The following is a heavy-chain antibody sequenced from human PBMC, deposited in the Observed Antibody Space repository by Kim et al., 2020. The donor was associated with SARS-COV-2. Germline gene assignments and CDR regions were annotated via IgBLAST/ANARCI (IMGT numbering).Heavy chain of an antibody. V-gene: IGHV3-23*01. CDR2: ISGRGGST. CDR3: AKDLRRKSTSSGDAFDI. D-gene: IGHD2-2*01. Sequence: GGSLRLSCAASGFTFSSYAMSWVRQAPGKGLEWVSAISGRGGSTYYADSVKGRFTISRDNSKNTLYLQMNSLRAEDTAVYYCAKDLRRKSTSSGDAFDIWGQGTMVTVSS. J-gene: IGHJ3*02. CDR1: GFTFSSYA.